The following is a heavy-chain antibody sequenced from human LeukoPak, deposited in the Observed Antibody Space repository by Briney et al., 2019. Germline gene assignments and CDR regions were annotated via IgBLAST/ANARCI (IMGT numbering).Heavy chain of an antibody. Sequence: PGRSLRLSCAASGFTFSSYEMNWVRQAPGKGLEWVSYISSSGSTIYYADSVKGRFTISRDNAKNSLYLQMNSLRGEDTAVYYCARDSLYDSSPYGLDVWGQGTTVTVSS. CDR1: GFTFSSYE. V-gene: IGHV3-48*03. D-gene: IGHD3-22*01. CDR2: ISSSGSTI. CDR3: ARDSLYDSSPYGLDV. J-gene: IGHJ6*02.